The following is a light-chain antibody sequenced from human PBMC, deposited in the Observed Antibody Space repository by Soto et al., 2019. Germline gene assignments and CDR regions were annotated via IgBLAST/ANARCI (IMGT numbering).Light chain of an antibody. Sequence: IEMTQSPATLSVSPGERATLSCRASQSVSSNLVWYQQKPGQAPRLLIYGASTRVTGIPARFSGSGSGTEFTLTNSSLQSEDFAVYYCQQYHNWWTFGQGTKVEIK. V-gene: IGKV3-15*01. CDR2: GAS. CDR1: QSVSSN. CDR3: QQYHNWWT. J-gene: IGKJ1*01.